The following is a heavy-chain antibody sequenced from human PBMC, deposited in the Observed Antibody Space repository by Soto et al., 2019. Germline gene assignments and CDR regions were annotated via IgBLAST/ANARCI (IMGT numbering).Heavy chain of an antibody. CDR3: AKIEMATSLYYDYGMDV. CDR2: ISYDGSNK. V-gene: IGHV3-30*18. D-gene: IGHD5-12*01. CDR1: GFTFSSYG. J-gene: IGHJ6*02. Sequence: QVQLVESGGGVVQPGRSLRLSCAASGFTFSSYGMHWVRQAPGKGLEWVAVISYDGSNKYYADSVKGRFTISRDNSKNTLYLQMHSLRAEDTAVYYCAKIEMATSLYYDYGMDVWGQGTTVTVSS.